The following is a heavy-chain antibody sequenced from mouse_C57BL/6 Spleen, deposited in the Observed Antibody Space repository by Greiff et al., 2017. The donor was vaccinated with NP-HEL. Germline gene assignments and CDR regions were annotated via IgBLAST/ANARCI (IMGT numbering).Heavy chain of an antibody. J-gene: IGHJ2*01. D-gene: IGHD4-1*01. CDR3: ARWTGSLFDY. V-gene: IGHV1-59*01. Sequence: QVQLQQSGAELVRPGTSVKLSCKASGYTFTSYWMHWVKQRPGQGLEWIGVIDPSDSYTNYNQKFKGKATLTVDTSSSTAYMQLSSLTSEDSAVYYCARWTGSLFDYWGQGTTLTVSS. CDR1: GYTFTSYW. CDR2: IDPSDSYT.